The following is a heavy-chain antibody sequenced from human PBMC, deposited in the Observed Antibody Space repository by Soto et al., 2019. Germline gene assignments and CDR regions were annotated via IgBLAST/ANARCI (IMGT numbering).Heavy chain of an antibody. Sequence: PGGSLRLSCAASGFTFSSYAMNWVRQAPGKGLEWVSVISGSGSSTYYADSVKGRFTISRDNSKNTLYVQMNSLRAEDTAVYYCARDQLYYNDISGRPLNAFDVWGQGTMVTVSS. CDR1: GFTFSSYA. D-gene: IGHD3-22*01. V-gene: IGHV3-23*01. CDR3: ARDQLYYNDISGRPLNAFDV. CDR2: ISGSGSST. J-gene: IGHJ3*01.